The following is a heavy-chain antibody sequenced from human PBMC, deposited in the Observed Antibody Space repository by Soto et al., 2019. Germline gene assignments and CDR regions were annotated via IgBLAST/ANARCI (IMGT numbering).Heavy chain of an antibody. CDR2: IYYSGNT. J-gene: IGHJ4*02. D-gene: IGHD4-4*01. CDR1: SGSIRSRSSH. Sequence: SETLSLTCTVSSGSIRSRSSHWGWILQPPWKGLQWIGSIYYSGNTYYNPHLKPRESKSIDSSKTQFSLKLNSVTTADTAVYYCGAQDYSAKGYKFETWGQRTLVTVSS. V-gene: IGHV4-39*01. CDR3: GAQDYSAKGYKFET.